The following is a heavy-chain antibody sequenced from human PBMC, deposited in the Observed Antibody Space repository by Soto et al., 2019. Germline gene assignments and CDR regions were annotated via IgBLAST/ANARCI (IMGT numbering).Heavy chain of an antibody. J-gene: IGHJ6*02. V-gene: IGHV4-34*01. CDR3: AREDWNSAGYYYYGMDV. Sequence: SETLSLTCAVYGGSFSGYYWSWIRQPPGKGLEWIGEINHSGSTNYNPSLESRVTISVDTSKNQFSLKLSSVTAADTAVYYCAREDWNSAGYYYYGMDVWGQGTTVTVSS. CDR1: GGSFSGYY. D-gene: IGHD1-7*01. CDR2: INHSGST.